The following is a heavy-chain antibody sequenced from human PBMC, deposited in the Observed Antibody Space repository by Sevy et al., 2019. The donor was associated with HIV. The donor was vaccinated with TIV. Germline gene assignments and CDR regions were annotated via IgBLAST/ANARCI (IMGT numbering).Heavy chain of an antibody. CDR1: GASITSGGSC. V-gene: IGHV4-31*03. J-gene: IGHJ3*01. Sequence: SETLSLTCTVSGASITSGGSCWSWIRQHPGSTLEWIGYVYHSGTTYYNPSLKSRVSISLETSKNQVSLNLASVTAADTAVYFCARDGRHYGDYFRDAFDLWGQGTMVTVSS. CDR2: VYHSGTT. D-gene: IGHD2-21*02. CDR3: ARDGRHYGDYFRDAFDL.